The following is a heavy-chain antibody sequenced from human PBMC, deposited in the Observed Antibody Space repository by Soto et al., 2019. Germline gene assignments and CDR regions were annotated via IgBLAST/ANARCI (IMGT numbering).Heavy chain of an antibody. Sequence: GGSLRLSCAASGFTFSSYWMSWVRQAPGKGLEWVANIKQDGSEKYYVDSVKGRFTISRDNAKNSLYLQMNSLRAEDTAVYYCARGPTGGYSGYDVNYYYYMDVWGKGTTVTVSS. CDR1: GFTFSSYW. D-gene: IGHD5-12*01. J-gene: IGHJ6*03. CDR3: ARGPTGGYSGYDVNYYYYMDV. CDR2: IKQDGSEK. V-gene: IGHV3-7*01.